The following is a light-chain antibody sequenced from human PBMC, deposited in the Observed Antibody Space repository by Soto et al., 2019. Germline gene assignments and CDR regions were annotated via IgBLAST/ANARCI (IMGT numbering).Light chain of an antibody. CDR3: QQYGGSPLT. Sequence: EIVLTQSPGTLSLSPGERATLSCRASQSASSSYLAWYQQKPGQAPRLLIYGASSRATGIPDRFSGSGSGTDFTLTISRREPEYFAVYYCQQYGGSPLTFGGGTKVEIK. CDR2: GAS. J-gene: IGKJ4*01. V-gene: IGKV3-20*01. CDR1: QSASSSY.